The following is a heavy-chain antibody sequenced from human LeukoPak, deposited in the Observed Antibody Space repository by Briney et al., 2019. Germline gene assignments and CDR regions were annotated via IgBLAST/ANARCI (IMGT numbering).Heavy chain of an antibody. CDR3: VRGRLFNSDWNPDY. CDR2: SRDKTHSYTT. V-gene: IGHV3-72*01. D-gene: IGHD1-1*01. J-gene: IGHJ4*02. Sequence: GGSLRLSCAASGFSFSDHYMDWVRQAPGKGLEWVGRSRDKTHSYTTEYAASVKGRFTISRDDSRNSVYLHMNSLKTEDTAVYYCVRGRLFNSDWNPDYWGQGTLATVSS. CDR1: GFSFSDHY.